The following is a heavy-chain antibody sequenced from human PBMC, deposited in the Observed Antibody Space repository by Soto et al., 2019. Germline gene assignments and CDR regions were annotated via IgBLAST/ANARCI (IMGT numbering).Heavy chain of an antibody. CDR3: ARGRRPGVPLDY. J-gene: IGHJ4*02. V-gene: IGHV4-34*01. CDR2: INHSGST. Sequence: SETLSLTCAVYGGSFSGYYWSWIRQPPGKGLEWIGEINHSGSTNYNPSLKSRVTISVDTSKNQFSLKLSSVTAADTAVYYCARGRRPGVPLDYWGQGTLVTVSS. D-gene: IGHD3-10*01. CDR1: GGSFSGYY.